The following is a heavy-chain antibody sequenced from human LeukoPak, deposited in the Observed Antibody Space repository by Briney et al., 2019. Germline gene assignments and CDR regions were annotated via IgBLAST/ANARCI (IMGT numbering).Heavy chain of an antibody. Sequence: SETLSLTCAVYGGSFSGYYWSWIRQPPGKGLEWIGEINHSGSTNYNPSLKSRVTISVDTSMNQFSLKLSSVTAADTAVYYCARDLGYCSSTSCPAPFDPWGQGTLVTVSS. V-gene: IGHV4-34*01. CDR3: ARDLGYCSSTSCPAPFDP. CDR2: INHSGST. D-gene: IGHD2-2*01. J-gene: IGHJ5*02. CDR1: GGSFSGYY.